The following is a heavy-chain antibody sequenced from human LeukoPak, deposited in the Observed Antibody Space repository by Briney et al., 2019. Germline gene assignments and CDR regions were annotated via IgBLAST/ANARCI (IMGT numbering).Heavy chain of an antibody. V-gene: IGHV4-59*01. CDR1: VGSLTSYY. J-gene: IGHJ4*02. Sequence: SETLSLTCTVSVGSLTSYYWSWVRQPPGKGLEWIGYIYYSGSTNYNPSLKSRVTILVDTSRNQFSLKLSSVTAADTAVYYCARRYCSGASCYSASDYWGQGTLVTVSS. CDR3: ARRYCSGASCYSASDY. D-gene: IGHD2-15*01. CDR2: IYYSGST.